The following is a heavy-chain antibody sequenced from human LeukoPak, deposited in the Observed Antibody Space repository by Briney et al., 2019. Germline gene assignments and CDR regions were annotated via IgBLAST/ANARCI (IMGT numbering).Heavy chain of an antibody. D-gene: IGHD6-19*01. Sequence: PGGSLRLSCAASGFTFSNYEMNWVRQAPGKGLEWVSYIGNSDSAKKYADSVKGRFTISRDSAKESLHLQMNSLTAEDTAVYYCARDRITVTGSTWFDPWGQGTLVTVSS. V-gene: IGHV3-48*03. CDR3: ARDRITVTGSTWFDP. CDR2: IGNSDSAK. J-gene: IGHJ5*02. CDR1: GFTFSNYE.